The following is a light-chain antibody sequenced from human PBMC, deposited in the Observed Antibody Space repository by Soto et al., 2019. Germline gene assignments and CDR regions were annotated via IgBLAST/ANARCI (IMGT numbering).Light chain of an antibody. Sequence: EILMTQSPATLSLSPGERATLSCRASQSVTYNLAWYQQRPGQAPRLLIYSASTRATGIPARFSGSGSGTEFTLTISSLQSEDFAVYYCQQYDNWPPMYTFGQGTKLEIK. CDR2: SAS. J-gene: IGKJ2*01. V-gene: IGKV3-15*01. CDR1: QSVTYN. CDR3: QQYDNWPPMYT.